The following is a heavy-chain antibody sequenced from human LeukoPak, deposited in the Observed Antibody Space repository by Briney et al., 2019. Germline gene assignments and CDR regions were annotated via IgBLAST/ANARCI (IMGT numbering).Heavy chain of an antibody. V-gene: IGHV3-33*01. CDR1: GFTFSSYG. Sequence: PGGSLRLSCAASGFTFSSYGMHWVRQAPGKGLEWVAVIWYDGSNKYYADSVKGRFTISRDNSKNTLYLQMNSLRAEDTAVYYCARDLHSSGWYGAFDIWGQGTMVTVSS. CDR3: ARDLHSSGWYGAFDI. CDR2: IWYDGSNK. D-gene: IGHD6-19*01. J-gene: IGHJ3*02.